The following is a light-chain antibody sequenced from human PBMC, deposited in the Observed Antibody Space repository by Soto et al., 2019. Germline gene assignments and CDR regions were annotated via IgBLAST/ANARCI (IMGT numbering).Light chain of an antibody. Sequence: THCPSHLSASLSDRVTISCRASQCLXSWFHWYQRKPGKDPKILTDAASSLERGGPSRLSGSGSATEFTPTISRRQHDDSVTYCLLQDNSDSLTFGQGTKVEIK. CDR1: QCLXSW. V-gene: IGKV1-5*03. CDR2: AAS. J-gene: IGKJ1*01. CDR3: LQDNSDSLT.